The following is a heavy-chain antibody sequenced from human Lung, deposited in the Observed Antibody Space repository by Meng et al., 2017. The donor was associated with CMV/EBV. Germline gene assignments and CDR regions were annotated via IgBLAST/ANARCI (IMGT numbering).Heavy chain of an antibody. CDR2: ISAYNGNT. CDR1: GYTFTSYG. CDR3: ARDWELVTHGVDD. V-gene: IGHV1-18*01. J-gene: IGHJ4*02. Sequence: SVKVSXXASGYTFTSYGISWVRQAPGQGLEWMGWISAYNGNTNYAQKFQGRVIMTTDTFTSTAYMELRSLRSDDTAVYYCARDWELVTHGVDDWGQGTXVTVSS. D-gene: IGHD3-10*01.